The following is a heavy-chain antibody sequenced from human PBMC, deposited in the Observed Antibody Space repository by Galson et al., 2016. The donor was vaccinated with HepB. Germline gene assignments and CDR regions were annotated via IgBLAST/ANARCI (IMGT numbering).Heavy chain of an antibody. CDR1: GFTFSDYY. D-gene: IGHD3-9*01. J-gene: IGHJ5*02. CDR3: ARGRRGKYDFLTGYTKGLYNYFDP. V-gene: IGHV3-11*06. CDR2: ISSSSSFT. Sequence: SLRLSCAASGFTFSDYYMSWIRQAPGKGLECVSPISSSSSFTNYADSVKGRFITSRDNVKNSLYLQMNSLRAEDTAVYFCARGRRGKYDFLTGYTKGLYNYFDPWGQGTLVTVSS.